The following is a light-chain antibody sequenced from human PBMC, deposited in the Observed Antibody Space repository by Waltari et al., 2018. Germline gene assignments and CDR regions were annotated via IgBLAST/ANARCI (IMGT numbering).Light chain of an antibody. CDR3: QQYRELPDT. CDR2: WSS. V-gene: IGKV4-1*01. CDR1: RSIFASDTNRNY. Sequence: DIVMPQSPDSLAMSLGERATINCTSSRSIFASDTNRNYLAWYQQKPGQAPKLLVYWSSIRESGYPDRFSGSGSETDFTLTIRDLQAEDAATYYCQQYRELPDTFGRGTKLEI. J-gene: IGKJ2*01.